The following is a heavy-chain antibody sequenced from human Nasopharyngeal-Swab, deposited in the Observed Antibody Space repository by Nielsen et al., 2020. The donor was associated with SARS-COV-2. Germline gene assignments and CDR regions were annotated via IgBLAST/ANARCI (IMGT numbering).Heavy chain of an antibody. D-gene: IGHD3-16*02. CDR2: VYSSGNT. CDR1: GGSVTSGGYQ. V-gene: IGHV4-31*03. CDR3: ARADTFGGVIVI. J-gene: IGHJ4*02. Sequence: SETLSLTCTVSGGSVTSGGYQWTWIRQHPGKALEWIGYVYSSGNTYYSPSLKSRVTISVDTSRNQFSLKLSSVTAADTAVYYCARADTFGGVIVIWGQGTLVTVSS.